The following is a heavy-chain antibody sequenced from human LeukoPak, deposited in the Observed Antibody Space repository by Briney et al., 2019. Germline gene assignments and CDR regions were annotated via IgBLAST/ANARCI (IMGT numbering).Heavy chain of an antibody. CDR3: AKRHQSLFRGSYFDY. D-gene: IGHD3-10*01. CDR2: ISASGGST. CDR1: GFTFSNYD. J-gene: IGHJ4*02. V-gene: IGHV3-23*01. Sequence: GGPLRLPCTASGFTFSNYDMTWVPQSPGKGLEGLSTISASGGSTAYADPVKGRFTISRDNSKNTLYLQMNSLRAGDPAVFYCAKRHQSLFRGSYFDYWGQETLVTVSS.